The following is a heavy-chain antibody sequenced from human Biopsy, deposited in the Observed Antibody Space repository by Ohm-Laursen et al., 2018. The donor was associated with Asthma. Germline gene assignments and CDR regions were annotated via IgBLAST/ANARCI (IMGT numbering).Heavy chain of an antibody. J-gene: IGHJ1*01. D-gene: IGHD3-3*02. Sequence: SLRLSCAASGFSFSEFVMHWVRQVPGKGLEWVANIKHDGSGKNHVDSLKGRFTISRDNAKNSLYLQMNSLRAEDTAVYYCARTFHFWSPYHAEHYQLWGQGTLVTVSS. CDR3: ARTFHFWSPYHAEHYQL. CDR2: IKHDGSGK. V-gene: IGHV3-7*01. CDR1: GFSFSEFV.